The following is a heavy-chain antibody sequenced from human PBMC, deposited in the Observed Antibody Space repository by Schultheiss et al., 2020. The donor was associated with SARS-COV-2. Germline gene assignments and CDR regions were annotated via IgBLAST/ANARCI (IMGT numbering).Heavy chain of an antibody. CDR2: ISSSSSYI. CDR1: GFTVSSNY. Sequence: GGSLRLSCAASGFTVSSNYMSWVRQAPGKGLEWVSSISSSSSYIYYADSVKGRFTISRDNSKNTLYLQMNSLRAEDTAVYYCARDHYGDYVFDYWGQGTLVTVSS. V-gene: IGHV3-21*04. J-gene: IGHJ4*02. D-gene: IGHD4-17*01. CDR3: ARDHYGDYVFDY.